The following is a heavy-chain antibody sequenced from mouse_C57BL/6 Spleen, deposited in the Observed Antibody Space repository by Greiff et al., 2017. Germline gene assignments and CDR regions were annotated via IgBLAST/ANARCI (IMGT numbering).Heavy chain of an antibody. D-gene: IGHD1-1*01. CDR1: GFNIKDDY. CDR2: IDPENGDT. Sequence: EVKLVESGAELVRPGASVKLSCTASGFNIKDDYMHWVKQRPEQGLEWIGWIDPENGDTEYASKFQGKATITADTSSNTAYLQLSSLTSEDTAVYYCTTWSTTVVAHFDYWGQGTTLTVSS. J-gene: IGHJ2*01. V-gene: IGHV14-4*01. CDR3: TTWSTTVVAHFDY.